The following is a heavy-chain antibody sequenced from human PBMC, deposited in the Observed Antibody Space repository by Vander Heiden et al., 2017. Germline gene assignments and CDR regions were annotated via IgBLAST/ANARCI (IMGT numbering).Heavy chain of an antibody. J-gene: IGHJ4*02. CDR1: GFTFSSHA. Sequence: EVQLLESGGGLVQPGGSLSLSCAASGFTFSSHAMSWVRQAPGKGLEWVSAISGSGGSTYYADSVKGRFTISRDNSKNTLYLQMNSLRAEDTAVYYCAKDSEYGSGSYYNVGYFDYWGQGTLVTVSS. D-gene: IGHD3-10*01. CDR3: AKDSEYGSGSYYNVGYFDY. CDR2: ISGSGGST. V-gene: IGHV3-23*01.